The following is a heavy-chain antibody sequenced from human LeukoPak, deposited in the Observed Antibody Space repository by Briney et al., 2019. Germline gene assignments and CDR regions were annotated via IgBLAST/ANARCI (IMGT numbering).Heavy chain of an antibody. CDR1: GGSISSSSYY. CDR3: ARVYHYFDY. CDR2: NSGNT. D-gene: IGHD5/OR15-5a*01. Sequence: SETLSLTCTVSGGSISSSSYYWGWIRQPPGKVLEWIRSNSGNTYYNPSLKSRVTISVDTSKNQFSLKLRSVTAADTAVYYCARVYHYFDYWGQGTLVTVSS. J-gene: IGHJ4*02. V-gene: IGHV4-39*07.